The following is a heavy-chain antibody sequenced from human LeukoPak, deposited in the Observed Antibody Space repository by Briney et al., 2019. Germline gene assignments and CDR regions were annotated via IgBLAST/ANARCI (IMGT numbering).Heavy chain of an antibody. J-gene: IGHJ6*03. CDR1: GYTFTSYD. Sequence: ASVKVSCKASGYTFTSYDINWVRQATGQGLEWMGWMNPNSGNTGYAQKFQGRVTMTRNTSISTAYMELSSLRSEDTAVYYCARVVSGWYVSDYYYYTDVWGKGTTVTVSS. D-gene: IGHD6-19*01. CDR3: ARVVSGWYVSDYYYYTDV. V-gene: IGHV1-8*01. CDR2: MNPNSGNT.